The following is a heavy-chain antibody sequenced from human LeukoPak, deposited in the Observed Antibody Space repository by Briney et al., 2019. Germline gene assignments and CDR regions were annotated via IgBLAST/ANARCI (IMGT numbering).Heavy chain of an antibody. J-gene: IGHJ4*02. CDR1: DFSFITYA. CDR2: ISYDGSNK. D-gene: IGHD3-9*01. Sequence: GGSLRLSCAASDFSFITYAMSWVRQAPGKGLEWVAVISYDGSNKFYADSVRGRFTISRDNSKNTLFLQMNSLRPEDTAVYYCARGPDYDILADYFDYWGQGTLVTVSS. CDR3: ARGPDYDILADYFDY. V-gene: IGHV3-30*04.